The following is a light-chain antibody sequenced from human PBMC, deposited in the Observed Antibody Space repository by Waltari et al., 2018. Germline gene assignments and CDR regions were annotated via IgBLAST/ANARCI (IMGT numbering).Light chain of an antibody. Sequence: QLVLTQSPSASASLGASVKLTCTLSSGHSSYAIAWHQQQPEKGPRYLMKLNSDGSHSKGDRIPDRFSGSSSGAERYLTISSLQSEDEADYYCQTWGTGMVFGGGTKLTVL. J-gene: IGLJ2*01. V-gene: IGLV4-69*01. CDR3: QTWGTGMV. CDR2: LNSDGSH. CDR1: SGHSSYA.